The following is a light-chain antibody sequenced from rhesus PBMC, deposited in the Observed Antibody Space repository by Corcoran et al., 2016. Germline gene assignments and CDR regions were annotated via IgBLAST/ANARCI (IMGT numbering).Light chain of an antibody. CDR3: QQHNSFPYS. CDR1: QAIRIW. V-gene: IGKV1-33*02. CDR2: AAY. J-gene: IGKJ2*01. Sequence: DIQTTQHPSSLSASVGDRATITCQASQAIRIWLACYQQKPGKAPTPLIYAAYRLQSGVPSRVSGSGSGTAFTVTIRSLQPEDFSTFYCQQHNSFPYSFGQWTKVEIK.